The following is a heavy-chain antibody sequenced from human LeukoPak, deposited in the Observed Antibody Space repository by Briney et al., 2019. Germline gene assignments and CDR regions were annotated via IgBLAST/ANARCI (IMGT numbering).Heavy chain of an antibody. CDR3: ARDREGGYDLDY. J-gene: IGHJ4*02. CDR2: IIPILGIA. V-gene: IGHV1-69*04. D-gene: IGHD3-16*01. Sequence: GASVKVSCKASGGTFSSYAISWVRQAHGQGLEWMGRIIPILGIANYAQKFQGRVTITADKSTSTAYMELSSLRSEDTAVYYCARDREGGYDLDYWGQGTLVTVSS. CDR1: GGTFSSYA.